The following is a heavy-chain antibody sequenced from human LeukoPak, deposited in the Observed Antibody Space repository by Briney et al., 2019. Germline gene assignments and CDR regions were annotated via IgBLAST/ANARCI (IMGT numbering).Heavy chain of an antibody. J-gene: IGHJ4*02. V-gene: IGHV3-30-3*01. CDR1: GFTFSSYA. Sequence: GGSLRLSGAASGFTFSSYAMHWVRQAPGKGLEWVAVISYDGSNKYYADSVKGRFTISRDNSKNTLYLQMNSLRAEDTAVYYCARARGYSYGLDYWGQGTLVTVSS. CDR2: ISYDGSNK. D-gene: IGHD5-18*01. CDR3: ARARGYSYGLDY.